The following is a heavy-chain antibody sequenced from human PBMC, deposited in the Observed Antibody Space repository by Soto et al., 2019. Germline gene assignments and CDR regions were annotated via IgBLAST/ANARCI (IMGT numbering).Heavy chain of an antibody. D-gene: IGHD1-26*01. V-gene: IGHV3-23*01. CDR3: PKERGGSHFTFDN. CDR2: ISGSGGST. Sequence: EVQLLESGGGLVQPGGSLRLSCAASGFTFSSYAMSWVRQAPGKGLEWVSAISGSGGSTYYADSVKGRFTISRDNSKNTLYLEMTGLKAYDTAVYYCPKERGGSHFTFDNWGQGPLVTVSS. CDR1: GFTFSSYA. J-gene: IGHJ4*02.